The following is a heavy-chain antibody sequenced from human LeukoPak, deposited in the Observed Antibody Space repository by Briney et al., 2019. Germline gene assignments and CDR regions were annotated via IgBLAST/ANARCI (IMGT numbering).Heavy chain of an antibody. CDR3: ARDIATYYYDSSGSILGGNFDY. CDR1: GGSISIGSYY. D-gene: IGHD3-22*01. CDR2: IYTSGST. J-gene: IGHJ4*02. Sequence: SQTLSLTCTVSGGSISIGSYYCSWVRQPAGKGLEWIGRIYTSGSTNYNPSLKSRVTISVDTSKNQFSLKLSSVTAADTAVYYCARDIATYYYDSSGSILGGNFDYWGQGTLVTVSS. V-gene: IGHV4-61*02.